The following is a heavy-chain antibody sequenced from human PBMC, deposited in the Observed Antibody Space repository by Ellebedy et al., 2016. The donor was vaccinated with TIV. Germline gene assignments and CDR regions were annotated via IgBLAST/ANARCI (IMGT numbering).Heavy chain of an antibody. CDR1: GSTFSSYA. CDR2: IITVFGTV. J-gene: IGHJ4*02. Sequence: ASVKVSCKTSGSTFSSYAIGWVRQAPGQELEWMGGIITVFGTVNYAQKFQGRVTITADKSTSIVYIELSSLRSDDTAIYYCARDRYTMIRGALHYWGQGTLVTVSS. D-gene: IGHD3-10*01. V-gene: IGHV1-69*06. CDR3: ARDRYTMIRGALHY.